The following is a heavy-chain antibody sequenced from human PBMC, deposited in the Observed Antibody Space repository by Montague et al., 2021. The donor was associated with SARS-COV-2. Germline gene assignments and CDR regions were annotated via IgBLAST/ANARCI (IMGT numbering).Heavy chain of an antibody. CDR2: ISRSGDLI. J-gene: IGHJ6*02. CDR1: GFTFSSYE. V-gene: IGHV3-48*03. CDR3: ARHDGDYFYDYYGMDV. Sequence: SLRLSGAASGFTFSSYEMNWVRQAPGKGLEWLSYISRSGDLIYYADSVXGRFTISRDNAKRSLYLQMTSLRAEDTAVYYCARHDGDYFYDYYGMDVWGQGTTVTVSS. D-gene: IGHD4-17*01.